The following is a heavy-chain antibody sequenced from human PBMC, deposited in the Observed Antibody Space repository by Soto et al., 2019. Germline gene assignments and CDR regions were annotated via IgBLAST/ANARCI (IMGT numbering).Heavy chain of an antibody. D-gene: IGHD6-13*01. V-gene: IGHV4-31*03. CDR1: GGSISSGDYY. J-gene: IGHJ4*02. CDR2: IYYSGST. Sequence: QVQLQESGPGLVKPSQTLSLTCTVSGGSISSGDYYWSWIRQHPGKGLEWIGYIYYSGSTYYNPSLKSRVTISIDTSKNQFSLKLSSVTAADTAVYYCAREGIAATVSRGFDYWGQGTLVTVSS. CDR3: AREGIAATVSRGFDY.